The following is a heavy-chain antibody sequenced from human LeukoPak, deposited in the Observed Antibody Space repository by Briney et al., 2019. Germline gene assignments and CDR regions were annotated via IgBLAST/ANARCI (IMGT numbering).Heavy chain of an antibody. Sequence: ASVKVSCKASVSTFTDYYVHWVRRAPGQGLEWMGWINPNSGGTKYAQKFQGRLTMTRDTSISTAYLELNPLISDDTAVYYCARPCCRGGSCDSDYWGQGTLVTVSS. CDR3: ARPCCRGGSCDSDY. CDR2: INPNSGGT. CDR1: VSTFTDYY. J-gene: IGHJ4*02. D-gene: IGHD2-15*01. V-gene: IGHV1-2*02.